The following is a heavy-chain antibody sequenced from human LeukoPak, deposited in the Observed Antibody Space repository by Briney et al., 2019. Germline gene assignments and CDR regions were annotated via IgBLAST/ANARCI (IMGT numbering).Heavy chain of an antibody. D-gene: IGHD3-22*01. CDR2: ISWNSGSI. CDR3: ARVPDSSGYYSPDY. V-gene: IGHV3-9*01. CDR1: GFTFDDYA. Sequence: QSGGSLRLSCAASGFTFDDYAMHWVRQALGKGLEWVSGISWNSGSIGYADSVKGRFTISRDNAKNSLYLQMNSLRAEDTALYYCARVPDSSGYYSPDYWGQGTLVTVSS. J-gene: IGHJ4*02.